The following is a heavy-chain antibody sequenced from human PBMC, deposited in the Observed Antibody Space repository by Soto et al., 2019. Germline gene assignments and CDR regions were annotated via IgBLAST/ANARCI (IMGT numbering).Heavy chain of an antibody. Sequence: QVQLVQSGAEVKKPGASVKVSCKASGYSFTTYGIAWVRQAPGQGLERMRWISTYNGDTDYAQNLQGRVIITTDTSTTTAYMELRSLRSNDTAVYYCAREGSRPYYYYGMDVWGQGTTVSVSS. CDR3: AREGSRPYYYYGMDV. J-gene: IGHJ6*02. D-gene: IGHD2-15*01. CDR2: ISTYNGDT. V-gene: IGHV1-18*01. CDR1: GYSFTTYG.